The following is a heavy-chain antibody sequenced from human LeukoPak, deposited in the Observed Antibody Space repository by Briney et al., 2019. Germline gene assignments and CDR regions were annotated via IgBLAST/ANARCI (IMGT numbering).Heavy chain of an antibody. V-gene: IGHV3-48*04. J-gene: IGHJ4*02. CDR3: ARGRELEPLNY. CDR1: GFAFGSEA. D-gene: IGHD1-1*01. Sequence: GGSLRLSCTVSGFAFGSEAMNWVRQAPGKGLEWVSYISSSSSTIYYADSVKGRFTISRDNAKNSLYLQMNSLRAEDTAVYYCARGRELEPLNYWGQGTLVTVSS. CDR2: ISSSSSTI.